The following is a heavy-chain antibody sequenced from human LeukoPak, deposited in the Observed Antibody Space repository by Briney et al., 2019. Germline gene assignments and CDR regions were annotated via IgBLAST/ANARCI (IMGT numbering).Heavy chain of an antibody. CDR2: IYYSGST. V-gene: IGHV4-59*01. Sequence: SETLSLTCTVSGGSISSYYWSWIRQPPGKGLEWIGYIYYSGSTNYNPSLKSRVTISVDTSKNQFSLKLSSVTAADTAVYYCATYTYDYVWGSYPQRGYFDYWGQGTLVTVSS. D-gene: IGHD3-16*02. CDR3: ATYTYDYVWGSYPQRGYFDY. J-gene: IGHJ4*02. CDR1: GGSISSYY.